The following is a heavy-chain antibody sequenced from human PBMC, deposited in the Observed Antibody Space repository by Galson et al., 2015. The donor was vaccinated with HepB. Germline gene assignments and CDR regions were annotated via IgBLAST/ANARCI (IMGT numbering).Heavy chain of an antibody. CDR3: ARDQRWLQLGEEFFDY. D-gene: IGHD5-24*01. V-gene: IGHV3-30-3*01. Sequence: SLRLSCAASGFIFSNYAMHWVRQAPGKGLECVAEISHDGNKIYYADSVKGRFTISRDNSKDTVFLQMNSLTTEDTAFYFCARDQRWLQLGEEFFDYWGQGILVTVTS. CDR1: GFIFSNYA. J-gene: IGHJ4*02. CDR2: ISHDGNKI.